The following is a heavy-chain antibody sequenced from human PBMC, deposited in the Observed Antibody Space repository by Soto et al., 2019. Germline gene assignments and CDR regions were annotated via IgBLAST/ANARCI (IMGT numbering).Heavy chain of an antibody. CDR1: GYSFAGYW. Sequence: GESLKISCTGSGYSFAGYWITWVRQKPGKGLEWMGRIDPSDSQTYYSPSFRGHVTISVTKSITTVFLQWSSLRASDTAMYYCARQIYDSDTGPNFQYYFDSWGQGTPVTVSS. CDR2: IDPSDSQT. D-gene: IGHD3-22*01. V-gene: IGHV5-10-1*01. CDR3: ARQIYDSDTGPNFQYYFDS. J-gene: IGHJ4*02.